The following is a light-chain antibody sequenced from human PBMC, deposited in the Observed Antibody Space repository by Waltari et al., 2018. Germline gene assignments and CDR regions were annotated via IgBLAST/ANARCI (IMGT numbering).Light chain of an antibody. J-gene: IGKJ4*01. CDR3: QQYYSTPLT. CDR2: WAS. V-gene: IGKV4-1*01. Sequence: DIVMTQSPDSLAVSLGERATINCKSSQSVLYSSNNKNYLAWYQQKTGQPPKLLISWASTRESGVPDRFGGSGSGTDFTLTISSLQAEDVAVYYCQQYYSTPLTCGGGTKVEIK. CDR1: QSVLYSSNNKNY.